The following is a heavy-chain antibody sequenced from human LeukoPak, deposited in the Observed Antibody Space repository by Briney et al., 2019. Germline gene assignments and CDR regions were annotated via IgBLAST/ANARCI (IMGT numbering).Heavy chain of an antibody. D-gene: IGHD4-23*01. V-gene: IGHV4-59*01. CDR3: ARVGVDYSGNIIKYYFDY. J-gene: IGHJ4*02. Sequence: SETLSLTCTVSGGSISSYYWSWIRQPPGKGLEWIGYIYYSGTTNYNPSLKSRIIISVDTSKNQFSLKLSPVIAADTAVYYCARVGVDYSGNIIKYYFDYWGQGTLVTVSS. CDR1: GGSISSYY. CDR2: IYYSGTT.